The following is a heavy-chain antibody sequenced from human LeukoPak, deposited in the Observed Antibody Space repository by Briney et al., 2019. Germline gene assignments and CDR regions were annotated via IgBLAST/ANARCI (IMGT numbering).Heavy chain of an antibody. CDR2: IYYSGST. D-gene: IGHD6-19*01. Sequence: SETLSLTCTVSVDSISSYYWSWIRQPPGKGLEWIGYIYYSGSTNYNPSLKSRVTISVDTSKNQFSLKLSSVTAADTAVYYCARVPPGTQWLGTYYFDYWGQGTLVTVSS. CDR3: ARVPPGTQWLGTYYFDY. J-gene: IGHJ4*02. CDR1: VDSISSYY. V-gene: IGHV4-59*01.